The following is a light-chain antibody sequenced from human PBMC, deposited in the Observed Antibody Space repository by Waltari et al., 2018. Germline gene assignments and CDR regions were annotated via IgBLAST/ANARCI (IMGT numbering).Light chain of an antibody. CDR1: GSDVGAYNY. J-gene: IGLJ1*01. Sequence: QSALTQPASVSGSPGQSITISCIGTGSDVGAYNYVSWHQQLPGKAPKVMIYGVNNRPPGVSNRFSVSKSGNTASLIISGRQADDEADYYCSSYTSNGTLVFGTGTKVTVV. V-gene: IGLV2-14*01. CDR2: GVN. CDR3: SSYTSNGTLV.